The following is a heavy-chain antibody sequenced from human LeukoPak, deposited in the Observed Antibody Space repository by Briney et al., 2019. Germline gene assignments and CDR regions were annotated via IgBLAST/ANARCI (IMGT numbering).Heavy chain of an antibody. Sequence: ASVKISCKASGYTFTGYYMHWVRQAPGQGLEWMGWINPNSGGTNYAQKFQGRVTMTSDTSISTAYMELSRLRSDDTAVYYCARGLRGYSYVTEVYYFDYWGQGTLVTVSS. CDR1: GYTFTGYY. D-gene: IGHD5-18*01. J-gene: IGHJ4*02. V-gene: IGHV1-2*02. CDR2: INPNSGGT. CDR3: ARGLRGYSYVTEVYYFDY.